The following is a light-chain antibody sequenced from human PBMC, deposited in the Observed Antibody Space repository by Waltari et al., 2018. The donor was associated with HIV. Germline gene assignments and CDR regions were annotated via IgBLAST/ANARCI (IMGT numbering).Light chain of an antibody. Sequence: QSALTQPASVYGSPGQSITISCPVTSRDIGSFTYCHWYQQYPGKAPKVMSYEVSKRPSGVSSRFSGSKSGNTASLTISGLQAEDEADYYCCSYAGNSARVFGGGTKLTVL. CDR3: CSYAGNSARV. V-gene: IGLV2-23*02. J-gene: IGLJ3*02. CDR1: SRDIGSFTY. CDR2: EVS.